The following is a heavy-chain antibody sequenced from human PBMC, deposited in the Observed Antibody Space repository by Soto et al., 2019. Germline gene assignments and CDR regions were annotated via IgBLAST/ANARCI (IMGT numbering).Heavy chain of an antibody. CDR2: IIPMFGTP. Sequence: QVQLLQSGAEVKRSGTSVKVSCKAAAGTFRSYAMSWVRQAPGQGLEWMGGIIPMFGTPNYAQNFKGRLTITADESTRTAYMELSSLRSEDTAVYYCGRSVVAVIAFGYQYYGMDAWGQGTTVTVS. J-gene: IGHJ6*02. D-gene: IGHD2-21*01. CDR1: AGTFRSYA. V-gene: IGHV1-69*01. CDR3: GRSVVAVIAFGYQYYGMDA.